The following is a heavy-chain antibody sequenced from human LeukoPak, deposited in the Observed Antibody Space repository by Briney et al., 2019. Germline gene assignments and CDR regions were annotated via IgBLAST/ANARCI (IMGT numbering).Heavy chain of an antibody. J-gene: IGHJ3*02. CDR1: GGSISSSNYY. Sequence: SETLSLTCIVSGGSISSSNYYWGWIRQPPGKGLEWIGTIYYTGSTYYNPSLKSRVTISVDTSKNQFSLKLSSVTAADTAVYYCARGGAYYYDSSGYYFYAFDIWGQGTMVTVSS. CDR2: IYYTGST. CDR3: ARGGAYYYDSSGYYFYAFDI. V-gene: IGHV4-39*07. D-gene: IGHD3-22*01.